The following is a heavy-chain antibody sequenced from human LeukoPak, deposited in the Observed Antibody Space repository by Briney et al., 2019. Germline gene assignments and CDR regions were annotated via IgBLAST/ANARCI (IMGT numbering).Heavy chain of an antibody. CDR2: ISWSSGSI. D-gene: IGHD6-19*01. J-gene: IGHJ1*01. Sequence: GRSLRLSCAASGFTFDDYAMHWVRQAPGKGLEWVSGISWSSGSIGYADSVKGRFTISRDNSKNTLYLQMNSLRAEDTAVYYCANGYSSGWYPEYFQHWGQGTLVTVSS. CDR3: ANGYSSGWYPEYFQH. V-gene: IGHV3-9*01. CDR1: GFTFDDYA.